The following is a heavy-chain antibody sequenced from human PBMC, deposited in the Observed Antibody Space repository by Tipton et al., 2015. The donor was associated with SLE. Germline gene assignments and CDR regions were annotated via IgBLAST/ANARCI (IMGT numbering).Heavy chain of an antibody. CDR1: GGSFSGYF. J-gene: IGHJ6*02. Sequence: TLSLTCAVYGGSFSGYFWNWIRQPPGKGLEWIGYIYYSGSTNYNPSLMSRVTISVDTSKNQFTLKLNSVTTADTAVYYCARCGGGYGMDVWGQGTTVTVSS. CDR2: IYYSGST. V-gene: IGHV4-59*01. D-gene: IGHD2-21*01. CDR3: ARCGGGYGMDV.